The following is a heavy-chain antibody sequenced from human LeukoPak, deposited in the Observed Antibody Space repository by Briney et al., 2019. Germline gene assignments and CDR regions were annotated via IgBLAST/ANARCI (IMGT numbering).Heavy chain of an antibody. CDR1: GVTFSSYW. CDR2: IKEDGSAR. V-gene: IGHV3-7*05. J-gene: IGHJ6*02. CDR3: AGGTGIDV. Sequence: GGSLRLSCAASGVTFSSYWMNWVRQAPGKGLEWVANIKEDGSARYYVDFVKGRFSISRDNARNSVYLQMNSLGADDTAVYYCAGGTGIDVWGQGTPVTVSS. D-gene: IGHD1-1*01.